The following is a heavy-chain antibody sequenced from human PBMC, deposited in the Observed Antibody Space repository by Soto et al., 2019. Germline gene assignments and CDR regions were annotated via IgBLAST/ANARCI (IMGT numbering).Heavy chain of an antibody. CDR3: ARVSFCSGVRCYSGCFDC. V-gene: IGHV3-7*01. CDR1: GFTFSNYW. Sequence: GGSLRLSCAASGFTFSNYWMSWVRQAPGKGLEWVANIKEDGSEKHYADSVKGRSTISRDNAKNSLFLQMNSLKAEDTAVYYCARVSFCSGVRCYSGCFDCWGQGTLVTVSS. J-gene: IGHJ4*02. D-gene: IGHD2-15*01. CDR2: IKEDGSEK.